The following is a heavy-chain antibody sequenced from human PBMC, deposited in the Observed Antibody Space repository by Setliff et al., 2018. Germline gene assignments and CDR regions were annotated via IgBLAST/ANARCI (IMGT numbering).Heavy chain of an antibody. CDR2: ISAYNGKT. J-gene: IGHJ4*02. CDR3: LRLVRYCTKNDY. V-gene: IGHV1-18*01. D-gene: IGHD2-8*01. CDR1: GYTLSNSI. Sequence: ASVKVSCKASGYTLSNSILSWVRQAPGQGLEWVGWISAYNGKTYSAQKFQDRVTLTTHTSTNMGYLELRDLRSDDTAVYYCLRLVRYCTKNDYWAQGTLVTVSS.